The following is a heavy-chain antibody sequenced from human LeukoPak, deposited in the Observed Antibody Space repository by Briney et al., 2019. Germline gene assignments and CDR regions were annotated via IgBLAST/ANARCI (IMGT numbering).Heavy chain of an antibody. Sequence: GGSLRLSCAASGFTFSSYAMSWVRQAPGRGLEWVSAISGSGGSTYYADSVKGRFTISRDNSKNTLYLQMNSLRAEDTAVYYCAKTFGGVIAYMDVWGKGTTVTVSS. CDR1: GFTFSSYA. J-gene: IGHJ6*03. CDR2: ISGSGGST. D-gene: IGHD3-16*01. V-gene: IGHV3-23*01. CDR3: AKTFGGVIAYMDV.